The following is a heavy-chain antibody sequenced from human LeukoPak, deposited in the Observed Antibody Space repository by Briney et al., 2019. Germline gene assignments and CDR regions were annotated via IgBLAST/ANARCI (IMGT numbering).Heavy chain of an antibody. CDR1: GGTFSSYA. Sequence: VASVKVSCKASGGTFSSYAISWVRQAPGQGLEWMGRIIPILGIANYAQKLQGRVTMTTDTSTSTAYMELRSLRSDDTAVYYCAREGSLWFGEYYYYGMDVWGQGTTVTVSS. CDR3: AREGSLWFGEYYYYGMDV. D-gene: IGHD3-10*01. V-gene: IGHV1-69*04. J-gene: IGHJ6*02. CDR2: IIPILGIA.